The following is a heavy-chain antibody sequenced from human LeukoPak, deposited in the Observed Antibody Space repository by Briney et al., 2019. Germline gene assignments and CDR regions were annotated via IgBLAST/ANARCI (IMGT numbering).Heavy chain of an antibody. Sequence: ASVKVSREASGYTFTGYYMHWVRQAPGQGLEWMGWIYPNSGGTNYAQKFQGRVTMTRDTSISTAYMELSRLRSDDTAVYYCARLAAAGPANWFDPWGEGTLVTVSS. V-gene: IGHV1-2*02. CDR2: IYPNSGGT. CDR3: ARLAAAGPANWFDP. J-gene: IGHJ5*02. D-gene: IGHD6-13*01. CDR1: GYTFTGYY.